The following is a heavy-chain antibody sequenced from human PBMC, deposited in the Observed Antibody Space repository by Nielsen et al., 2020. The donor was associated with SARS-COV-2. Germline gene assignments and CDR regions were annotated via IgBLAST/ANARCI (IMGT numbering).Heavy chain of an antibody. J-gene: IGHJ4*02. CDR2: ISGAGVTA. Sequence: GESLKISCAASGFTFRTYAMSWVRQAPGRGLEWVSTISGAGVTAYYADSVKGRFTISRDDSKTFVYLQMNSLKTEDTAVYYCIRESIIADFKFDYWGQGTLVTVSS. CDR3: IRESIIADFKFDY. CDR1: GFTFRTYA. D-gene: IGHD1-14*01. V-gene: IGHV3-23*01.